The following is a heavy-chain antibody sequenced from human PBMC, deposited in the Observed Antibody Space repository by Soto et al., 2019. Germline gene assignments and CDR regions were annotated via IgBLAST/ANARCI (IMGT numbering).Heavy chain of an antibody. CDR1: GFTFSSYA. D-gene: IGHD5-18*01. Sequence: EVQLLESGGGLVQPGGSLRLSCAASGFTFSSYAMSWVRQAPGKGLEWVSTISSSGGSTYYADSVKGRFTISRDNSKNTLYLQMNSLRAEDTAVYDWAKDGLGAYSYGSYYFDYWGQGTLVTVSS. CDR2: ISSSGGST. CDR3: AKDGLGAYSYGSYYFDY. J-gene: IGHJ4*02. V-gene: IGHV3-23*01.